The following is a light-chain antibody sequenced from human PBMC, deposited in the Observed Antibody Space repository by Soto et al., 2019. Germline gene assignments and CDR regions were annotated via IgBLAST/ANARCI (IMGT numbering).Light chain of an antibody. J-gene: IGKJ5*01. Sequence: SVMAQSPESLTVSLGARATINCKSSQSVFYSSNNKNSLAWYQQKPGQAPRLLIYGASTRASDTPARFSGSGSVTEFALTISSLQSEDFAVYYCPQYNNWPITFGQGTRLEI. CDR3: PQYNNWPIT. CDR2: GAS. V-gene: IGKV4-1*01. CDR1: QSVFYSSNNKNS.